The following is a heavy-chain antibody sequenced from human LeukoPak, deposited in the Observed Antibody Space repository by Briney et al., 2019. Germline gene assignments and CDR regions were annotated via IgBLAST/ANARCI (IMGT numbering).Heavy chain of an antibody. V-gene: IGHV1-8*01. CDR1: GYTFTSYD. CDR3: ARPYDFWSGYNAFDI. D-gene: IGHD3-3*01. CDR2: MNPNSGNT. J-gene: IGHJ3*02. Sequence: ASVKVSCKASGYTFTSYDINWVRQATGQGLEWMGWMNPNSGNTGYAQKFQGRVTMTTDTSTSTAYMELRSLRSDDTAVYYCARPYDFWSGYNAFDIWGQGTMVTVSS.